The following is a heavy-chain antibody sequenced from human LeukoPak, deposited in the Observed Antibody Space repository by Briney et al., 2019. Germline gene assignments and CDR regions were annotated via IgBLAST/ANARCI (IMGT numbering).Heavy chain of an antibody. CDR1: GFTFSSYE. V-gene: IGHV3-48*03. Sequence: GGSLRLSCAASGFTFSSYEMNWVRQAPGKGLEWVSKISSSGSIIYYADSVKGRFTISRDNAKNSLYLQMNSLRVEDTAVYHCARRDGYKLDWSQGTLVTVSS. J-gene: IGHJ4*02. CDR3: ARRDGYKLD. CDR2: ISSSGSII. D-gene: IGHD5-24*01.